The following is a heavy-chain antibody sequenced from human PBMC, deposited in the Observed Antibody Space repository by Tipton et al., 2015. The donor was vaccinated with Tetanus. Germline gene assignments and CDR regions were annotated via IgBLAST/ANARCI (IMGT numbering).Heavy chain of an antibody. CDR3: ARDSTRGGFDS. Sequence: TLSLTCSVSGGSISAYYWSWIRQSPGRGLEWIGQIYHSGSTDYNPALKSRVTMSIDVPKNQFSLRLRSVTAADTAVYYWARDSTRGGFDSWGQGALVPVSA. J-gene: IGHJ4*02. CDR1: GGSISAYY. D-gene: IGHD3-16*01. V-gene: IGHV4-59*01. CDR2: IYHSGST.